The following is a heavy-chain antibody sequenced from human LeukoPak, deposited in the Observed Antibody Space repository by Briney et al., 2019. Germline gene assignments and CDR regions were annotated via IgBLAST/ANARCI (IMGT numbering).Heavy chain of an antibody. V-gene: IGHV3-23*01. J-gene: IGHJ4*02. D-gene: IGHD3-10*01. CDR3: AKDGLWFGESQYYFDY. CDR2: ITSNGGNT. Sequence: PGRSLRLSCVASGFTFTTYAMSWVRQTPGKGLEWVATITSNGGNTYYADSVKGRFTISRDNSNNTLYLHLHSLRVEDTAVYYCAKDGLWFGESQYYFDYWGQGTLVTVSS. CDR1: GFTFTTYA.